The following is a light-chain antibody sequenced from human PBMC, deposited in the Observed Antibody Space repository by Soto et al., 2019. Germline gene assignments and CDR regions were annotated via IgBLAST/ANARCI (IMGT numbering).Light chain of an antibody. Sequence: QSALTQPRSVSGSPGQSVIISCTGTSSDVGDYNFVSWYQQHPGKAPKLTIYDVNKRPSRVPDRFSGSKSGNTASLTISGLQAEDEADYFCCSYAGSYTWIFGGGTKVTVL. CDR2: DVN. J-gene: IGLJ2*01. V-gene: IGLV2-11*01. CDR1: SSDVGDYNF. CDR3: CSYAGSYTWI.